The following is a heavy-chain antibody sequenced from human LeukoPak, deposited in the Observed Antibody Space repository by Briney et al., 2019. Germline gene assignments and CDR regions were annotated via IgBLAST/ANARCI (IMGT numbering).Heavy chain of an antibody. J-gene: IGHJ1*01. CDR1: GFTFSSYA. D-gene: IGHD3-22*01. V-gene: IGHV3-23*01. CDR3: AKDYYDSSGYIFQH. CDR2: ISGSGGST. Sequence: GGSLRLSRAASGFTFSSYAMSWVRQAPGKGLEWVSAISGSGGSTYYADSVKGRFTISRDNSKNTLYLQMNSLRAEDTAVYYCAKDYYDSSGYIFQHWGQGTLVTVSS.